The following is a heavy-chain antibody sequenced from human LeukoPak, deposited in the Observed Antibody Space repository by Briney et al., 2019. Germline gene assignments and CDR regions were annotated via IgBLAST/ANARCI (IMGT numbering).Heavy chain of an antibody. V-gene: IGHV3-7*01. D-gene: IGHD6-19*01. J-gene: IGHJ4*02. CDR2: IKRDGSDN. Sequence: PGGSLRLSCAASAFTFNFYAMSWVRQAPGKGLEWVANIKRDGSDNYYVGSVEGRFTISRDNAKNSLYLQMSSLRAEDTAIYYCARALYNRGWYPDYFDSWGQGTLVTVSA. CDR1: AFTFNFYA. CDR3: ARALYNRGWYPDYFDS.